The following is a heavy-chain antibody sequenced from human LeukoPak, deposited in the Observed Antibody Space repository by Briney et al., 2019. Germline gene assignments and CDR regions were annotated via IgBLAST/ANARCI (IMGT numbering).Heavy chain of an antibody. V-gene: IGHV4-38-2*02. CDR1: GYSISSGYY. CDR2: IYYSGST. CDR3: ARVIPGAFDI. J-gene: IGHJ3*02. Sequence: PSETLSLTCTVSGYSISSGYYWGWIRQPPGKGLEWIGYIYYSGSTYYNPSLKSRVTISVDTSKNQFSLKLSSVTAADTAVYYCARVIPGAFDIWGQGTMVTVSS.